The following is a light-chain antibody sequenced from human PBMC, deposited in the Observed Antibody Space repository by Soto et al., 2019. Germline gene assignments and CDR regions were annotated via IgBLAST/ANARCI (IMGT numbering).Light chain of an antibody. CDR1: SSNIGTNT. CDR2: DNN. Sequence: QSVLTQPPSASGTPGQRVTISCSGSSSNIGTNTVNWYQQLPGTAPKLLIYDNNHRPSGVPDRFSGSKSGTSASLAISGLQSEAEADYYCAAWDDSLNGWVFGGGNQLTVL. V-gene: IGLV1-44*01. J-gene: IGLJ3*02. CDR3: AAWDDSLNGWV.